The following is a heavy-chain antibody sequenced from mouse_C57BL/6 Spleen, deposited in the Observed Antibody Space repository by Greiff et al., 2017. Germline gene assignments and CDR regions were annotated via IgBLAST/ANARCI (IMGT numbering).Heavy chain of an antibody. D-gene: IGHD2-4*01. V-gene: IGHV1-7*01. Sequence: QVQLKESGAELAKPGASVKLSCKASGYTFTSYWMHWVKQRPRQGLEWIGYINPSSGYNKYNQKFKDKATLTADKSSSTAYMQLSSQTYEDSAVYYCARGYDYDSYYDMDYWGKGTSVTVSS. CDR3: ARGYDYDSYYDMDY. J-gene: IGHJ4*01. CDR2: INPSSGYN. CDR1: GYTFTSYW.